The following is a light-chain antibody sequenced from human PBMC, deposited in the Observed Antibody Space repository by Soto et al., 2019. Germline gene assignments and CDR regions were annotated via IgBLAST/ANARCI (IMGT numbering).Light chain of an antibody. J-gene: IGLJ3*02. Sequence: QSALTQPASVSGSPGQSITISCAGTSSDVGGYNYVSWYQQHPGKAPKLMIYEVSNRPSGFSNRFSGSKSGNTASLTISGLQAEDEADYYFSAYTSSSTRVFGGGTKRTVL. CDR1: SSDVGGYNY. CDR3: SAYTSSSTRV. CDR2: EVS. V-gene: IGLV2-14*01.